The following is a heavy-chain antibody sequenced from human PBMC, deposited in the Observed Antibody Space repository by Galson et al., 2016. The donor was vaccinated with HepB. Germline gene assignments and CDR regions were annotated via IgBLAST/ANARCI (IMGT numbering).Heavy chain of an antibody. CDR2: INPNSGGT. CDR1: GYTFTNYP. CDR3: ARGRATLWDNFYCGMDV. V-gene: IGHV1-2*04. Sequence: SVKVSCKASGYTFTNYPIHWVRQAPGQGLEWMGWINPNSGGTDYARKFQGWVTMTRDTSISTAYMEMTRLKFDDTAVYYCARGRATLWDNFYCGMDVWGQGTTVIVS. J-gene: IGHJ6*02. D-gene: IGHD1-26*01.